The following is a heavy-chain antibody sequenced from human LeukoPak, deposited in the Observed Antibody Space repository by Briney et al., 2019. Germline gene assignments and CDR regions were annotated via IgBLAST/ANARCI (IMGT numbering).Heavy chain of an antibody. Sequence: GGSLRLSCAASGFTFSSYAMHWVRQAPGKGLEWVAVISYDGSNKYYADSVKGRFTISRDNSKNTLYLQMNSLRAEDTAVYYCAKVNPTAFDIWGQGTMVTVSS. V-gene: IGHV3-30-3*01. CDR3: AKVNPTAFDI. J-gene: IGHJ3*02. CDR2: ISYDGSNK. CDR1: GFTFSSYA.